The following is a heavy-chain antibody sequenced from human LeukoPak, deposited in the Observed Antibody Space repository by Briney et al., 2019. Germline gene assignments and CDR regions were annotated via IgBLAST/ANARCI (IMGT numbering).Heavy chain of an antibody. CDR3: ARGQLPYAFDI. D-gene: IGHD2-2*01. V-gene: IGHV1-8*03. CDR2: MNPNSGNT. J-gene: IGHJ3*02. Sequence: ASVKVSCKASGGTFSIFNNYGITWVRQATGQGLEWMGWMNPNSGNTGYAQKFQGRVTITRNTSISTAYMELSSLRSEDTAVYYCARGQLPYAFDIWGQGTMVTVSS. CDR1: GGTFSIFNNYG.